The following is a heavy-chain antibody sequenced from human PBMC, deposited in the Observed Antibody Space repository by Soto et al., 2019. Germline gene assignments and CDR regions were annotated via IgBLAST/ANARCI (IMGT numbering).Heavy chain of an antibody. CDR2: IYYSGST. D-gene: IGHD4-17*01. V-gene: IGHV4-59*08. CDR3: ARLADEREYGDYYFDY. CDR1: GGSISSYY. J-gene: IGHJ4*02. Sequence: QVQLQESGPGLVKPSETLSLTCTVSGGSISSYYWSWIRQPPGKGLEWIGYIYYSGSTNYNPSLKSRVTISVDTSKNQFSLKLSSVTAADTAVYYCARLADEREYGDYYFDYWGQGTLVTVSS.